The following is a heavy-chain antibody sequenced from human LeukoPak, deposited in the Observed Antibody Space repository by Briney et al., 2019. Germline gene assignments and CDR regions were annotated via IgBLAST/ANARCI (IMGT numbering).Heavy chain of an antibody. J-gene: IGHJ4*02. D-gene: IGHD3-9*01. V-gene: IGHV3-23*01. CDR1: RFTFSNYA. Sequence: PGASLRLSCTASRFTFSNYAMSWVRQAPGKGLEWVSAITGSGGNTYYADSVKGRFTISRDNSKNTLYLQMNSLRDEDTAVYYCAKWGDFDALTGYYVPDFWGQGTLVTVSS. CDR3: AKWGDFDALTGYYVPDF. CDR2: ITGSGGNT.